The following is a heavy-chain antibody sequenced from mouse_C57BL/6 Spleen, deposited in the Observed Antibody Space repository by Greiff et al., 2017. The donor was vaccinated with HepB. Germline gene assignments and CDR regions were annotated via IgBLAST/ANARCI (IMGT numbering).Heavy chain of an antibody. CDR1: GYTFTSYW. CDR3: ARLGDYEAWFAY. D-gene: IGHD2-4*01. Sequence: VQLQQSGAELVMPGASVKLSCKASGYTFTSYWMHWVKQRPGQGLEWIGEIDPSDSYTNYDQKFKGKSTLTVDKSSSTAYMQLSSLTSEDSAVYYCARLGDYEAWFAYWGQGTLVTVSA. J-gene: IGHJ3*01. CDR2: IDPSDSYT. V-gene: IGHV1-69*01.